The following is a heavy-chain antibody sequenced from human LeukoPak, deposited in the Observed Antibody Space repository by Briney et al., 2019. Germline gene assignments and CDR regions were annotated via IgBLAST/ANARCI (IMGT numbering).Heavy chain of an antibody. CDR1: GGSFSGYY. D-gene: IGHD5-12*01. J-gene: IGHJ4*02. Sequence: SETLSLTCAVYGGSFSGYYWSWIRQPPGKGLEWIGEINHSGSTNYNPSLKSRVTISVDTSKNQFSLKLSSVTAADTAVYYCASRNRKWLRRDYWGQGTLVTVSS. CDR2: INHSGST. CDR3: ASRNRKWLRRDY. V-gene: IGHV4-34*01.